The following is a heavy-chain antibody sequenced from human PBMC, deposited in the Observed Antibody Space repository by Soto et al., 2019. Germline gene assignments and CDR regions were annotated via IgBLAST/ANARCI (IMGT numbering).Heavy chain of an antibody. CDR2: MNPNSGNT. CDR3: ARGSGWDGMDV. V-gene: IGHV1-8*01. Sequence: VSVKVSCRASGYTFTSYEINWVRQATGQGLGWMGWMNPNSGNTGYAQKFQGRVTMTRNTSISTAYMELSSLRSEDTAVYYCARGSGWDGMDVWGQGPTVTVSS. CDR1: GYTFTSYE. J-gene: IGHJ6*02. D-gene: IGHD1-26*01.